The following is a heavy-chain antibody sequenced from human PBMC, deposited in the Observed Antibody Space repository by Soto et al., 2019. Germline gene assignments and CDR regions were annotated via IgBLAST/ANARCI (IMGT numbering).Heavy chain of an antibody. Sequence: GSLRLSCAASGFTFSSYAMSWVRQAPGKGLEWVSAISGSGGSTYYADSVKGRFTISRDNSKNTLYLQMNSLRAEDTAVYYCAKDGDSSGWQNAFDYWGQGTLVTVSS. CDR2: ISGSGGST. CDR3: AKDGDSSGWQNAFDY. CDR1: GFTFSSYA. J-gene: IGHJ4*02. V-gene: IGHV3-23*01. D-gene: IGHD6-19*01.